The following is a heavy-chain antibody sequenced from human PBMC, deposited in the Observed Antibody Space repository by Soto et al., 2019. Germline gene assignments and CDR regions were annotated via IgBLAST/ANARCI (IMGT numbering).Heavy chain of an antibody. V-gene: IGHV4-31*03. Sequence: QVRLEESGPGLVKPSETLSLICSVSGGSVNNADYFWSWIRHHPENGLEWIGYIYYSGSTRYNPSFKPRATLSIDTSKNQFSLSLNSVTVADTAVYFCARDADYGGSRGGMDVWGRGTTVTVSS. J-gene: IGHJ6*02. CDR2: IYYSGST. CDR1: GGSVNNADYF. D-gene: IGHD4-17*01. CDR3: ARDADYGGSRGGMDV.